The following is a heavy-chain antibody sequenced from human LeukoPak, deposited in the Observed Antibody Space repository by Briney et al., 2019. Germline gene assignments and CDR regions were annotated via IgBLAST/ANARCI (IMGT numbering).Heavy chain of an antibody. CDR3: ARHIYSGSYYLDY. CDR2: IYPGDSDT. J-gene: IGHJ4*02. CDR1: GYSFTSYW. D-gene: IGHD1-26*01. V-gene: IGHV5-51*01. Sequence: GESLKICCQGSGYSFTSYWIGWVRQMPGKGLEWMGIIYPGDSDTRYSPSFQGQVTISADKSTSTAYLQWSSLKASDTAVYYCARHIYSGSYYLDYWGQGTLVTVSS.